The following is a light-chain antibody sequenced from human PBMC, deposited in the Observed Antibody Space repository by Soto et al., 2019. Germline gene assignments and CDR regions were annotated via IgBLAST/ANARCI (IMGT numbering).Light chain of an antibody. CDR2: DAS. CDR1: QSVSGW. Sequence: TQSPRTLSLSPGERATLSCRASQSVSGWLAWYQQKPGDAPKLLIYDASALPRGVPSRFSGSGSGTKFTLTIASLQPDDFATYYCQQYETFSGTFGPGTKVEI. V-gene: IGKV1-5*01. CDR3: QQYETFSGT. J-gene: IGKJ1*01.